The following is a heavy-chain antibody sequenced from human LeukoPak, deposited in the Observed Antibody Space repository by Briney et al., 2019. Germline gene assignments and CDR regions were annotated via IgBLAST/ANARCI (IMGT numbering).Heavy chain of an antibody. CDR2: IYYSGST. V-gene: IGHV4-59*12. Sequence: SETLSLTCTVSGGSISSYYWSWIRQPPGKGLEWIGYIYYSGSTNYNPSLKSRVTISRDNAKNSLYLQMNSLRVEDTAVYYCAMALGNGTHDYWAQGTLVIVSS. CDR1: GGSISSYY. D-gene: IGHD1-26*01. J-gene: IGHJ4*02. CDR3: AMALGNGTHDY.